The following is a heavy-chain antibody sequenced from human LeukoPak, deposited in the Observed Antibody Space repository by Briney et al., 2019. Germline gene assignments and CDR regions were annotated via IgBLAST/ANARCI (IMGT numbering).Heavy chain of an antibody. CDR2: INYSGST. CDR3: ARLSGSGYYPSDY. CDR1: GDSISSYY. J-gene: IGHJ4*02. D-gene: IGHD3-3*01. V-gene: IGHV4-59*01. Sequence: PSGTLSLTCTVSGDSISSYYWNWIRQPPGKGLEWIGSINYSGSTNYNPSLKGRVTISVDTSKNQFSLKLSSVTAADTAVYYCARLSGSGYYPSDYWGQGTLVTVSS.